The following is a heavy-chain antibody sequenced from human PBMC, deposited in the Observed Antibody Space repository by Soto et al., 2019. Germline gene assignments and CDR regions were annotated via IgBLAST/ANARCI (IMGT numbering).Heavy chain of an antibody. CDR3: AHAGDYDLLTFDH. V-gene: IGHV2-5*02. D-gene: IGHD4-17*01. Sequence: QITLKESGPTLVRPAHTLTLNCGFSGFSLSSYGMGVAWIRQPPGKALEWLALIYWDDDKRYSPSLKDRLAISKDTSSNQVVLTITNMDPGDTATYFCAHAGDYDLLTFDHWGPGTLVTVSS. J-gene: IGHJ4*02. CDR1: GFSLSSYGMG. CDR2: IYWDDDK.